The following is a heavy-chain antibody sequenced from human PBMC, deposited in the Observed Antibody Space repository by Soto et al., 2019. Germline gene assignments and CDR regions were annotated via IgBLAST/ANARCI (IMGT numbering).Heavy chain of an antibody. D-gene: IGHD5-12*01. CDR2: IYYTGIT. Sequence: PSETLSLTCTVSGVSISSYYWNWTRQSPGKGLEWMGYIYYTGITNYNPSLKSRVPISLDTSKNQFSLKLSSVSAADTAVYYCARLPSIVATEDYFDYWGQGNLVTFSS. J-gene: IGHJ4*02. CDR3: ARLPSIVATEDYFDY. V-gene: IGHV4-59*08. CDR1: GVSISSYY.